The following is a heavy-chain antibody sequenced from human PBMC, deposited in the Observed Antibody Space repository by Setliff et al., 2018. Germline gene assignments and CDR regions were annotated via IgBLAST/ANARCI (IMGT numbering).Heavy chain of an antibody. J-gene: IGHJ4*02. CDR1: GYTFSNYG. D-gene: IGHD3-22*01. CDR2: ISAYSGNT. V-gene: IGHV1-18*04. Sequence: ASVKVSCKASGYTFSNYGITWVRQAPGQGLEWMGWISAYSGNTKYALTLQGRVTMTTDPSTTTAYLELRSLTSDDTAVYYCARINFYVSSGFYYASDYWGQGTLVTVSS. CDR3: ARINFYVSSGFYYASDY.